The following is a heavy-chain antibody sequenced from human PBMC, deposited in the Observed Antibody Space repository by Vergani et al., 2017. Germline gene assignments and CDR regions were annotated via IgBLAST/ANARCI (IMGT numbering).Heavy chain of an antibody. D-gene: IGHD5-12*01. J-gene: IGHJ4*02. CDR1: GYTFTRYG. CDR3: ARYLGYEEDY. CDR2: ISAYNGNT. V-gene: IGHV1-18*01. Sequence: QVQLVQSGAEGKKPGASVKVSWKASGYTFTRYGISWVRTAPGQGLEGMGWISAYNGNTNYAQKLQGRVTMTTETSTSTADMELRSLRSEDTDVYYCARYLGYEEDYWGQGTLVTVSS.